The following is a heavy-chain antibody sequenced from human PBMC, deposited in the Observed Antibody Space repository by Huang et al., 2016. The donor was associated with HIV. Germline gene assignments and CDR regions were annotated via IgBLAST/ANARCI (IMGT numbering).Heavy chain of an antibody. Sequence: QLLLQESGPGLVKPSEALALTCAVSGGSIRSSDYHWGWIRQPPGKGLEWIGSIYYKRSTTYIPALKRRVTIAVDTSKNLCFLNLTSMTAADTAVYYCARHREGPVAYYSGWGSHLNYMDVWGRGRTVVVSS. V-gene: IGHV4-39*01. J-gene: IGHJ6*03. CDR2: IYYKRST. D-gene: IGHD3-10*01. CDR1: GGSIRSSDYH. CDR3: ARHREGPVAYYSGWGSHLNYMDV.